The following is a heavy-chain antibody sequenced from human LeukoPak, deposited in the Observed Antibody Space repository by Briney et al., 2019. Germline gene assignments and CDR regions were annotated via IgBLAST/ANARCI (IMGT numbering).Heavy chain of an antibody. CDR1: GGSISSSSYY. Sequence: PSETLSLTCTVSGGSISSSSYYWGWIRQPPGKGLEWIGSIYYSGSTYYNPSLKSRVTISVDTSKNQFSLKLSSVTAADTAVYYCARELKDDFWSGYYYYYYMDVWGKGTTVTVSS. CDR2: IYYSGST. V-gene: IGHV4-39*07. D-gene: IGHD3-3*01. J-gene: IGHJ6*03. CDR3: ARELKDDFWSGYYYYYYMDV.